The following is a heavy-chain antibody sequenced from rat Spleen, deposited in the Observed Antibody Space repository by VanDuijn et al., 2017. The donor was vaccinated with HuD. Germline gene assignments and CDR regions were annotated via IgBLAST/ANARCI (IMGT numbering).Heavy chain of an antibody. CDR2: IVDDGSNT. CDR3: TTYSDYATSPFPY. J-gene: IGHJ3*01. CDR1: GFTFSDYT. D-gene: IGHD1-6*01. V-gene: IGHV5S10*01. Sequence: EVQLVESGGGLVQPGRSMKLSCAASGFTFSDYTMAWVRQAPKKGLEWVAAIVDDGSNTFYRDSVKGRFTISRDNAKSTLYLQVDSPRSEDTAIYYCTTYSDYATSPFPYWGRGTLVTVSS.